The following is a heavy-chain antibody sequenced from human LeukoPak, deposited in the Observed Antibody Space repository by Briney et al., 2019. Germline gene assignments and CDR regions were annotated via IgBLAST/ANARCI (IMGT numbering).Heavy chain of an antibody. CDR1: GGSISSSSDY. V-gene: IGHV4-39*01. CDR3: ARQPLHYDSSGYRFGGLFDY. D-gene: IGHD3-22*01. CDR2: IVYSGST. Sequence: PSETLSLTCTVSGGSISSSSDYWGWIRQPPGKGREWIGSIVYSGSTYYNPSLKSRATISVDTSKNQFSLQLSSVTAADTAVYYCARQPLHYDSSGYRFGGLFDYWGQGTLVTVSS. J-gene: IGHJ4*02.